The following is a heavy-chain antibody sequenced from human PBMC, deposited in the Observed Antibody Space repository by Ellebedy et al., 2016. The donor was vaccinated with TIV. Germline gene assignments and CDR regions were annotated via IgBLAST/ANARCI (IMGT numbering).Heavy chain of an antibody. CDR2: ISSGGT. CDR1: GGSISSGSYY. Sequence: LRLXCTVSGGSISSGSYYWSWVRQSAGKGLEWIGRISSGGTSYNPSLRSRVTMSVDTSKNQFSLRLTSVMAADAAVYYCARGHNWFDLWGQGTLVIVSS. CDR3: ARGHNWFDL. J-gene: IGHJ5*02. V-gene: IGHV4-61*02.